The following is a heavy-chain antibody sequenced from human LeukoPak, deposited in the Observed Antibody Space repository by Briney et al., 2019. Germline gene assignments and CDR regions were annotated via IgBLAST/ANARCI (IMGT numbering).Heavy chain of an antibody. V-gene: IGHV3-64*01. CDR3: ARGEAKMYYYGSGTFDY. D-gene: IGHD3-10*01. CDR2: ISSNGGST. J-gene: IGHJ4*02. Sequence: PGGSLRLSCAASGFTFSSYAMHWVRQAPGKGLEYVSAISSNGGSTYYANSVKGRFTISRDNSKNTLYLQMGSLRDEDMAVYYCARGEAKMYYYGSGTFDYWGQGTLVTVSS. CDR1: GFTFSSYA.